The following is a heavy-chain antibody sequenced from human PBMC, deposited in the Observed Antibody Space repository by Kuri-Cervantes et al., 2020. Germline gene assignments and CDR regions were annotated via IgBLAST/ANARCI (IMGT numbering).Heavy chain of an antibody. Sequence: ASVKVSCKASGYTFTGYYMHWVRQAPGQGLEWMGWINPNSGGTNYAQKFQGRVTMTRDTSTSTVYMELSSLRSEDTAVYYCARDRWSDYWGQGTLVTVSS. CDR2: INPNSGGT. V-gene: IGHV1-2*02. CDR1: GYTFTGYY. J-gene: IGHJ4*02. D-gene: IGHD4-23*01. CDR3: ARDRWSDY.